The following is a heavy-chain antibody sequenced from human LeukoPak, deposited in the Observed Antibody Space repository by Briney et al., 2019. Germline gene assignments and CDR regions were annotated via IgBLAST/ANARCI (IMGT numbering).Heavy chain of an antibody. Sequence: TSETLSLTCGVSGGSISNTNWWTWVRQPPGKGLEWIGEVDLLGRTNYNPSLKSRVAISVDKSENHISLWLTSVTAADTAVYYCARDPPDEKMANAMDVWGQGTAVTVSS. CDR3: ARDPPDEKMANAMDV. CDR2: VDLLGRT. CDR1: GGSISNTNW. J-gene: IGHJ6*02. D-gene: IGHD2-8*01. V-gene: IGHV4-4*02.